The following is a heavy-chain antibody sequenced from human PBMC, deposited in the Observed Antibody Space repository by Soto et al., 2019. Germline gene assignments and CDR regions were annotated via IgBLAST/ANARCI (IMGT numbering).Heavy chain of an antibody. CDR2: IKQDGSEK. J-gene: IGHJ4*02. D-gene: IGHD3-22*01. Sequence: PGGSLRLSCASSGVTFSSYWMSLVRQAPGKGLEWVANIKQDGSEKYYVDSVKGRFTISRDNAKNSLYLQMNSLRAEDTAVYYCARALDYYDSSGLDYWGQGTLVTVSS. CDR1: GVTFSSYW. CDR3: ARALDYYDSSGLDY. V-gene: IGHV3-7*01.